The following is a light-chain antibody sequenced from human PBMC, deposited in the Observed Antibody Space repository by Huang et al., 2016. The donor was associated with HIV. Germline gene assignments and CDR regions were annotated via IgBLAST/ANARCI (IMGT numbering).Light chain of an antibody. CDR2: GAS. V-gene: IGKV3-15*01. Sequence: EIVMTQSPAALSVSPGERATLSCRASQSVSTNLAWYQQKPGQAPRLLIYGASTRATGIPARVSGSGSGTEFTLTISSLQSEDFAVYYWQQYNNWLTWTFGQGTKVEIK. CDR1: QSVSTN. J-gene: IGKJ1*01. CDR3: QQYNNWLTWT.